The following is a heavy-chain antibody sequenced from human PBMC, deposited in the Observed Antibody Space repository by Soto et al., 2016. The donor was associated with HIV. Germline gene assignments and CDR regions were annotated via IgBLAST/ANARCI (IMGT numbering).Heavy chain of an antibody. D-gene: IGHD1-26*01. CDR2: YDPEDGEI. CDR1: GYRLSEVS. CDR3: TTVGTYFYPTSGF. Sequence: QVQLVQSGADVKKPGASVKVSCKVSGYRLSEVSMHWVRQAPGKGLEWMGGYDPEDGEIVYAQNFQARVTMTEDTSTDTAYMELYSLTSDDTAVYYCTTVGTYFYPTSGFWGQGTLVTVSS. V-gene: IGHV1-24*01. J-gene: IGHJ4*02.